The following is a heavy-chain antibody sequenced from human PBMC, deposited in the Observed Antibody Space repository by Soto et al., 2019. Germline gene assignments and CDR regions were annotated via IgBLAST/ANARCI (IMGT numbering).Heavy chain of an antibody. Sequence: ASETLSLTCAVSGGSISSGGYSLSWIRQPPGKGLEWIGNIYDSGNTYYNPSLKSRVSISLDSSKNQFSLKLSSVTAADTAVYFCARLDGDYDGNGYYRRGMDVWGRGTTVTVSS. CDR2: IYDSGNT. D-gene: IGHD3-22*01. V-gene: IGHV4-30-2*01. CDR3: ARLDGDYDGNGYYRRGMDV. CDR1: GGSISSGGYS. J-gene: IGHJ6*02.